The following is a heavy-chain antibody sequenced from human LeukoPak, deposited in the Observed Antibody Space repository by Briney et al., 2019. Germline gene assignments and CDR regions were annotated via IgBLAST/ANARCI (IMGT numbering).Heavy chain of an antibody. V-gene: IGHV1-2*02. D-gene: IGHD1-26*01. CDR2: INPNSGGT. Sequence: GASVTVSCKGSGYTFTGYCMHWGRQAPGPGLGWVGWINPNSGGTNYPQKSQRRVTMTRDTSISTAYMELSSLRSDDTAVYYCARLGESGSYHGGTDYWGQGTLVTVSS. CDR1: GYTFTGYC. J-gene: IGHJ4*02. CDR3: ARLGESGSYHGGTDY.